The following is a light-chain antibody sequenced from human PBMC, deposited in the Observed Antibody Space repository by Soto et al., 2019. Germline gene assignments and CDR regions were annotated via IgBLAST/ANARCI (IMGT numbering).Light chain of an antibody. CDR3: SSYTRSSTRV. J-gene: IGLJ3*02. CDR1: GSDIGGYNY. CDR2: EVS. Sequence: QSALTQPASVSGSPGQSITISCTGTGSDIGGYNYVSWYQQHPGKAPKVMIYEVSNRPSGVSNRFSASKSGNTASLTISGLQAEDEADYYCSSYTRSSTRVFGGGTKLTVL. V-gene: IGLV2-14*01.